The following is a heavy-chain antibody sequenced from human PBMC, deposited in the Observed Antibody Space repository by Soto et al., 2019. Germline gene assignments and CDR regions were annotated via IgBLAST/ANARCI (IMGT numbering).Heavy chain of an antibody. CDR1: GYTFTSYD. D-gene: IGHD3-22*01. J-gene: IGHJ3*01. Sequence: RASVKVSCKASGYTFTSYDINWVRQATGQGLEWMGWMNPNSGNTGYAQKFQGRVTMTRNTSISTAYMELSSLRSEDTAVYYCARRRWDYYDSSGYSDAFDLWRQGTMVTVSS. CDR3: ARRRWDYYDSSGYSDAFDL. V-gene: IGHV1-8*01. CDR2: MNPNSGNT.